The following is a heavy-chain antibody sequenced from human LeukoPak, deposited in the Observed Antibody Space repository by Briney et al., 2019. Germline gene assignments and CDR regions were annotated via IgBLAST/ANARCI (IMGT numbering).Heavy chain of an antibody. CDR1: GGSISSGGYY. CDR2: IYYSGST. Sequence: SDTLSLTCTASGGSISSGGYYWSRIRQHPGKGLNWIGYIYYSGSTYYNPSLKSRVTISVDTSKNQFSLKLSSVTAADTAVYYCARGEHNWNDLGWFDPWGQGTLVTVSS. V-gene: IGHV4-31*03. D-gene: IGHD1-20*01. CDR3: ARGEHNWNDLGWFDP. J-gene: IGHJ5*02.